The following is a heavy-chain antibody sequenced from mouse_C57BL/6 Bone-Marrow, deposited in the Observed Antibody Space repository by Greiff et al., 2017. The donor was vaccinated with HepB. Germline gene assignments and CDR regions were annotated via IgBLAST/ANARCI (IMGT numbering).Heavy chain of an antibody. V-gene: IGHV5-2*01. J-gene: IGHJ1*03. Sequence: EVKLMESGGGLVQPGESLKLSCESNEYEFPSHDMSWVRKTPEKRLELVAAINSDGGSTYYPDTMERRFIISRDNTKKTLYRQMSSLRSEDTALYYCARLGLPGSYWYFDVWGTGTTVTVSS. D-gene: IGHD3-1*01. CDR1: EYEFPSHD. CDR3: ARLGLPGSYWYFDV. CDR2: INSDGGST.